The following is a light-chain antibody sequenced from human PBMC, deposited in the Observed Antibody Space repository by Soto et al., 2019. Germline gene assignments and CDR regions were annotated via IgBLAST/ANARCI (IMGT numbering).Light chain of an antibody. J-gene: IGKJ1*01. CDR2: GAS. Sequence: EIVMTQSPATLSVSPGERVTLSCRASESVSSSIAWYQQRTGQAPRLLIYGASTRATGIPARFSGSGSGTEFPLTISSLQSEDFAIYYCQQYNKWRTFGQGTKVEIK. CDR3: QQYNKWRT. V-gene: IGKV3-15*01. CDR1: ESVSSS.